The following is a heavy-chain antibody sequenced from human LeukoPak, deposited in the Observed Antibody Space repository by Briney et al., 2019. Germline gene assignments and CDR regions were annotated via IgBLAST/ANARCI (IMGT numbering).Heavy chain of an antibody. CDR1: GGSFSGYY. Sequence: PSEALSLTCAVYGGSFSGYYWSWIRQPPGKGLEWIGEINHSGSTNYNPSLKSRVTISVDTSKNQFSLKLSSVTAADTAVYYCASRRRGYSGYGSKFDYWGQGTLVTVPS. CDR2: INHSGST. J-gene: IGHJ4*02. CDR3: ASRRRGYSGYGSKFDY. V-gene: IGHV4-34*01. D-gene: IGHD5-12*01.